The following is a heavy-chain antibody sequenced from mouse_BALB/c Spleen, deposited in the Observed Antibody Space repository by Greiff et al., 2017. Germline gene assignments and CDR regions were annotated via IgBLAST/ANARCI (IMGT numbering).Heavy chain of an antibody. V-gene: IGHV5-6-5*01. D-gene: IGHD2-2*01. CDR3: ARAYGYDGYFDV. CDR1: GLTFGSNA. Sequence: EGKLQESGGGLVKPGGSRKLSCAASGLTFGSNAMSWVRQTPEKRLEWVASISSGGSTYYPDSVKGRFTISRDNARNILYLQMSSLRSEDTAMYYCARAYGYDGYFDVWGAGTTVTVSS. J-gene: IGHJ1*01. CDR2: ISSGGST.